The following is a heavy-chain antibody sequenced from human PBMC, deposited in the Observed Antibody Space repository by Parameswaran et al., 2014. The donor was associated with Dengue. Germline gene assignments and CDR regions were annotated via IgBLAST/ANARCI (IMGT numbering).Heavy chain of an antibody. J-gene: IGHJ6*02. V-gene: IGHV4-61*03. D-gene: IGHD2/OR15-2a*01. Sequence: WIRQPPGKALQWLGYIFYRGAANYNPSLQGRVAISLDTSKNHFSLKLNSVTAADSAVYYCASNIGGHAYGMDVWGLGTTVTVSS. CDR3: ASNIGGHAYGMDV. CDR2: IFYRGAA.